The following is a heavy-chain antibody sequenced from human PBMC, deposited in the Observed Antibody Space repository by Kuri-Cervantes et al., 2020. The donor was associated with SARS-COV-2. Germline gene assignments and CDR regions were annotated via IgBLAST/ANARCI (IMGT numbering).Heavy chain of an antibody. V-gene: IGHV1-2*02. CDR1: GYTFTSYY. D-gene: IGHD6-6*01. CDR2: INPNSGGT. CDR3: ARFSSSSVGGYFDY. Sequence: ASVKVSCKASGYTFTSYYMHWVRQAPGQGLGWMGWINPNSGGTNYAQKFQGRVTMTRDTSISTAYMELSRLRSDDTAVYYCARFSSSSVGGYFDYWGRGTLVTVSS. J-gene: IGHJ4*02.